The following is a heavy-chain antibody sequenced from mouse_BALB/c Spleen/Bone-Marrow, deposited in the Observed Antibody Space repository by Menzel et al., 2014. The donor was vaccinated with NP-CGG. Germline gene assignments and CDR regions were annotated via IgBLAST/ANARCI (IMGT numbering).Heavy chain of an antibody. V-gene: IGHV1S135*01. D-gene: IGHD2-3*01. CDR3: ARLGDGYYDALDY. CDR2: IDLYNGGT. Sequence: EVQLQQSGPELVKPGASVKVSCKAPGYAFTNYNMYWVKQSHGKSLEWIGYIDLYNGGTSYNQKFKGKATLTVDKSSSTAYMHLNSLTSEDSAVYYCARLGDGYYDALDYWGQGTSVTVSS. CDR1: GYAFTNYN. J-gene: IGHJ4*01.